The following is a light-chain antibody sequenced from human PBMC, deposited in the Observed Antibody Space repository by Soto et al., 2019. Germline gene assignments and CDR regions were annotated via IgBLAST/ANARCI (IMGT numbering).Light chain of an antibody. J-gene: IGLJ2*01. CDR3: YSYATTSIV. Sequence: QSVLTQPASVSGSPGQSITISCTGTSSDVGTYNYVSWYQQHPGKAPKLIIYEVTKRPSGISNRFSGSKSGNTASLTISGLQAEDEADYYCYSYATTSIVFGGGTKLTVL. CDR1: SSDVGTYNY. V-gene: IGLV2-14*01. CDR2: EVT.